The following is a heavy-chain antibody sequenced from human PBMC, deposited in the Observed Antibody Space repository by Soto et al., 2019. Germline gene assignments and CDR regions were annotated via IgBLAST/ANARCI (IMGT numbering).Heavy chain of an antibody. D-gene: IGHD7-27*01. J-gene: IGHJ4*02. Sequence: QVQLVQSGAEVKKPGASVKVSCKASGDTFTSYDINWFRQATGQGLEWMGWMSPNSGNTGYAQKFQGRVTMTRSTSIITAYMELSSLRSEETAVYYCAQTPPNRGEFHYWGQGTLVTVSS. V-gene: IGHV1-8*01. CDR1: GDTFTSYD. CDR3: AQTPPNRGEFHY. CDR2: MSPNSGNT.